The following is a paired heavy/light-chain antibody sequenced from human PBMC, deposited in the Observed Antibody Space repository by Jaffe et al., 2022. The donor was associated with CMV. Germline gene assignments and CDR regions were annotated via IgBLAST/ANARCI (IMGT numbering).Heavy chain of an antibody. CDR2: MNTDTGDT. CDR1: GYTFNMHG. Sequence: QVQLVQSGAEVKKPGASAKLSCKGSGYTFNMHGIHWVRQAPGQRLEWMGWMNTDTGDTEYSQEFQGRVTMTRDASASTAYMELSTLRSEDTAVYYCARASVAVAGFRYYFDSWGQGTLVTVSS. CDR3: ARASVAVAGFRYYFDS. D-gene: IGHD6-19*01. J-gene: IGHJ4*02. V-gene: IGHV1-3*04.
Light chain of an antibody. Sequence: ETVLTQSPATLSLSPGEGATLSCRASQSVSSYLAWFQQKPDQAPRLLIYDVSLRATGIPARFSGSGSGTDFTLTISSLEPEDFAVYYCQQRYNGLTFGGGTKVEIK. V-gene: IGKV3-11*01. CDR2: DVS. CDR1: QSVSSY. CDR3: QQRYNGLT. J-gene: IGKJ4*01.